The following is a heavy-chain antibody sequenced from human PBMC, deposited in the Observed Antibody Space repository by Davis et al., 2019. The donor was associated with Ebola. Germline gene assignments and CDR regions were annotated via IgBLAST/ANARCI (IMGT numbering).Heavy chain of an antibody. J-gene: IGHJ4*02. D-gene: IGHD6-19*01. CDR3: VRGYITGWAYFDY. V-gene: IGHV4-34*01. Sequence: PSETLSLACGVYGGSLSDYYWSWIRQTPGKGLEWIGEINQRGKTKYNPSLKSRAFLSIDTSKKQFSLKLTSVTAADTAIYFCVRGYITGWAYFDYWGQGALVTVSS. CDR1: GGSLSDYY. CDR2: INQRGKT.